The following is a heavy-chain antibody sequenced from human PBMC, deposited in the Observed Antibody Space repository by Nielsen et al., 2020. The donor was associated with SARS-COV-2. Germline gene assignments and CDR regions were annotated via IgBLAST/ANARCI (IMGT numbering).Heavy chain of an antibody. V-gene: IGHV3-30*04. CDR2: ISYDGSNK. CDR1: GFTFSSYA. J-gene: IGHJ6*02. D-gene: IGHD2-2*01. Sequence: GGSLRLSCAASGFTFSSYAMHWVRQAPGKGLEWVAVISYDGSNKYYADSVKCRFTISRDNSKNTLYLQMNSLRAEDTAVYYCARDLHCSSTSCYFYYYYYGMDVWGQGTTVTVSS. CDR3: ARDLHCSSTSCYFYYYYYGMDV.